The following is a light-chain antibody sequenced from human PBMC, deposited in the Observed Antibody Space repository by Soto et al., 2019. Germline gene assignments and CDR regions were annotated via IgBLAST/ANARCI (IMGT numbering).Light chain of an antibody. CDR1: SSDVGAYNY. J-gene: IGLJ2*01. CDR3: RSYTSSRTLVV. Sequence: QSALTQPASVSGSPGQTITISCTGTSSDVGAYNYVSWYQQHPGKAPKLMIYDDRNRPSGVSNRFSGSKSGNTASLTISGLQAEDEADYYCRSYTSSRTLVVFGGGTKLTVL. CDR2: DDR. V-gene: IGLV2-14*01.